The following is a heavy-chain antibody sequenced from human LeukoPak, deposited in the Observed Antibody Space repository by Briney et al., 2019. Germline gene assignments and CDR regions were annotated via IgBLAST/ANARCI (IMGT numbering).Heavy chain of an antibody. Sequence: PGGSLRLSCAASGLTFSSYAMHWVRQAPGKGLEYVSAISSNGGSTYYANSVKGRFTISRDNSKNTLYLQMGSLRAEDMAVYYCARSRIVGATPFDYWGQGTLVTVSS. D-gene: IGHD1-26*01. CDR2: ISSNGGST. CDR1: GLTFSSYA. J-gene: IGHJ4*02. V-gene: IGHV3-64*01. CDR3: ARSRIVGATPFDY.